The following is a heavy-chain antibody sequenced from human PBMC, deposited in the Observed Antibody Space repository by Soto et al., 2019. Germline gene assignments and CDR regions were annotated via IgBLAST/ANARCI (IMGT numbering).Heavy chain of an antibody. CDR3: ARAAHYTSPFRRFDP. CDR2: IYYSGST. J-gene: IGHJ5*02. CDR1: GGSISSGGYY. Sequence: PSETLCLTWTVSGGSISSGGYYWSRIRQHPGKGLEWIGYIYYSGSTYYNPSLKSRVTISVDTSKNQFSLKLSSVTAADTAAYYCARAAHYTSPFRRFDPWGQATLVTVSS. D-gene: IGHD3-3*01. V-gene: IGHV4-31*02.